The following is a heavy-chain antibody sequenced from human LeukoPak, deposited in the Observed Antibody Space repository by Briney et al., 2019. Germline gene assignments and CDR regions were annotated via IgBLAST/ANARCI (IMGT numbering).Heavy chain of an antibody. Sequence: KTSETLSLTCAVYGGSFSGYYWSWIRQPPGKGLEWIGEINHSGSTNYNPSLKSRVTISVDTSKSQFSLKLSSVTAADTAVYYCARSRFTMIVAVPTYFDYWGQGTLVTVSS. CDR2: INHSGST. J-gene: IGHJ4*02. CDR1: GGSFSGYY. V-gene: IGHV4-34*01. CDR3: ARSRFTMIVAVPTYFDY. D-gene: IGHD3-22*01.